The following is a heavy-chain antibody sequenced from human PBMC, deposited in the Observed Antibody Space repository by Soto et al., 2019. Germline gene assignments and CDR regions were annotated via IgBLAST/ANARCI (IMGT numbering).Heavy chain of an antibody. CDR1: GFTFSSYG. CDR2: ISYDGSNK. Sequence: QVQLVESGGGVVQPGRSLRLSCAASGFTFSSYGMHWVRQAPGKGLEWVAVISYDGSNKYYADSVKGRFTISRDNSKNTRYLQMNSLRAEDTAVYYCAKEDGMDVWGQGTTVTVSS. V-gene: IGHV3-30*18. J-gene: IGHJ6*02. CDR3: AKEDGMDV.